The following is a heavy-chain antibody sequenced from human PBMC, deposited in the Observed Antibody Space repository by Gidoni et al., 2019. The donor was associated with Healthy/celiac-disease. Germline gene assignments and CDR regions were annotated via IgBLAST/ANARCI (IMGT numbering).Heavy chain of an antibody. Sequence: EVQLVESGGGLVQPGGSLRLSCAASGFTFSSYEMNWVRQAPGKGLEWVSYISSSGSTIYYADSVKGRFTISRDNAKNSLYLQMNSLRAEDTAVYYCARDGTVTTIFDYWGQGTLVTVSS. CDR3: ARDGTVTTIFDY. V-gene: IGHV3-48*03. CDR2: ISSSGSTI. CDR1: GFTFSSYE. D-gene: IGHD4-4*01. J-gene: IGHJ4*02.